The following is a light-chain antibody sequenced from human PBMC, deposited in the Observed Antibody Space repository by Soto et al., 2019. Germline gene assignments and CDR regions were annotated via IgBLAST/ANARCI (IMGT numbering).Light chain of an antibody. CDR2: GAS. V-gene: IGKV3-20*01. J-gene: IGKJ1*01. CDR3: QQHGSSPWM. CDR1: QSVSSNY. Sequence: EIVLTQSPGTLSLSPGERATLSCRASQSVSSNYVAWYQQIPGQTTRLLIYGASSRATVIPDRFSGSGSGTDFTITISRLEPEDFAVYYCQQHGSSPWMFGQGTKVDIK.